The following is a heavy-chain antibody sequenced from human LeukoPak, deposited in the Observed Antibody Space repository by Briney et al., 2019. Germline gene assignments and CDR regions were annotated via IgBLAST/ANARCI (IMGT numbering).Heavy chain of an antibody. CDR2: FDPEDGET. V-gene: IGHV1-24*01. J-gene: IGHJ4*02. Sequence: ASVKVSCTVSGYTLTELSMHWVRQAPGKGLEWMGGFDPEDGETIYAQKFQGRVTMTEDTSTDTAYKELSSLRSEDTAVYYCATGFDSSGYYLTAFDYWGQGTLVTVSS. CDR1: GYTLTELS. CDR3: ATGFDSSGYYLTAFDY. D-gene: IGHD3-22*01.